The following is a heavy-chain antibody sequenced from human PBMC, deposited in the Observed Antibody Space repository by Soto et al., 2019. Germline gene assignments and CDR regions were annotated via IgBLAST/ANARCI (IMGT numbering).Heavy chain of an antibody. Sequence: QTGGSLRLSCAASGFTFSSYAMHWVRQAPGKGLEWVAVISYDGSNKYYADSVKGRFTISRDNSKNTLYLQMNSLRAEDTAVYYCARVYRVFAVITTSSADYWGQGTLVTVSS. V-gene: IGHV3-30-3*01. D-gene: IGHD3-22*01. CDR1: GFTFSSYA. J-gene: IGHJ4*02. CDR2: ISYDGSNK. CDR3: ARVYRVFAVITTSSADY.